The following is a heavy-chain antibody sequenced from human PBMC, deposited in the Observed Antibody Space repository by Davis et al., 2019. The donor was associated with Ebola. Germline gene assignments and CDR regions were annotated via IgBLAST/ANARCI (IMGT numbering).Heavy chain of an antibody. D-gene: IGHD6-19*01. CDR1: GLTFSGYW. CDR3: ARAPAGRWQWPGTACDY. CDR2: IKEDGSEK. V-gene: IGHV3-7*04. J-gene: IGHJ4*02. Sequence: PGGSLRLSCAASGLTFSGYWMHWVRQAPGKGLEWVAKIKEDGSEKYHVDSVKGRFTISRDNAKNSLYLQLNSLRPEDTALYYCARAPAGRWQWPGTACDYWGQGTLVTVSS.